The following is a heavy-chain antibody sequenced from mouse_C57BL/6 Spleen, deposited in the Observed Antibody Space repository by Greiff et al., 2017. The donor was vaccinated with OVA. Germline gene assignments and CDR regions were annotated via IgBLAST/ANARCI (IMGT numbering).Heavy chain of an antibody. CDR2: ISYDGSH. V-gene: IGHV3-6*01. CDR3: ARNGYYMEDY. Sequence: VQLQQSGPGLVKPSQSLSLTCSVSGYSITSGYLWNWIRPFPGNKLAWLGHISYDGSHNYHPSLQNRISITRDTSKNQLFLKLKSVTTEDTATYDCARNGYYMEDYWGQGTTLTVSS. D-gene: IGHD2-3*01. CDR1: GYSITSGYL. J-gene: IGHJ2*01.